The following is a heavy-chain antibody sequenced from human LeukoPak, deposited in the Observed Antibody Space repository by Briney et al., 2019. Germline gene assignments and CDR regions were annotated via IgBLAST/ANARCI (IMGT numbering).Heavy chain of an antibody. CDR2: IKEDGDER. J-gene: IGHJ4*02. Sequence: GGSLRLSCAASGFTFSTYAMSWVRQAPGKGLEWVANIKEDGDERNYLDSVKGRFTISRDNAKNSLFLQMSSLRVEDTAVYYCASLKGQNYWGQGTLVTVSS. CDR3: ASLKGQNY. V-gene: IGHV3-7*01. CDR1: GFTFSTYA.